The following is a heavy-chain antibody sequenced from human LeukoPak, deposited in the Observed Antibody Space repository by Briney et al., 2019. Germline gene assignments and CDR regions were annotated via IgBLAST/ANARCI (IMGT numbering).Heavy chain of an antibody. CDR1: GLTFSNAW. CDR2: IKSKTDGGTT. J-gene: IGHJ4*02. Sequence: GGSLRLSCAASGLTFSNAWMSWVRQAPGKGLEWVGRIKSKTDGGTTDYAAPVKGRFTISRDDSKNALYLQMNSLKTEDTAVYYCTTDSDYYDSSGYYQGNYFDYWGQGTLVTVSS. V-gene: IGHV3-15*01. D-gene: IGHD3-22*01. CDR3: TTDSDYYDSSGYYQGNYFDY.